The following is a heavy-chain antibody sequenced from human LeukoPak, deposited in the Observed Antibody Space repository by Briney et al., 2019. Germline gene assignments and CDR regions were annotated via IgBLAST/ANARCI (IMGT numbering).Heavy chain of an antibody. V-gene: IGHV1-46*01. CDR2: INPSGGST. CDR3: AVADLAVAVYFDY. D-gene: IGHD6-19*01. Sequence: ASVKVSCKASGYTFTSYYMHWVRQAPGQGLEWMGIINPSGGSTSYAQKFQGRVTMTRDTSTSTVYMELSGLRSEDTAVYYCAVADLAVAVYFDYWGQGTLATVSS. J-gene: IGHJ4*02. CDR1: GYTFTSYY.